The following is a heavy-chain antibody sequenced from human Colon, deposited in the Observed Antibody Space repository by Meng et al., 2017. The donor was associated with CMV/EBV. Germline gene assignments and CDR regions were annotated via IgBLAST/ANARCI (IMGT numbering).Heavy chain of an antibody. CDR3: VRDNARVQGNIPILVVPQGFDY. CDR1: GFTFSSYW. CDR2: IVTTGSAV. Sequence: GESLKISCAASGFTFSSYWMTWVRQAPGRGLEWVASIVTTGSAVYYADSVKDRFTISRDNAKNSLYLQMSSLSAEDTAVYYCVRDNARVQGNIPILVVPQGFDYWGQGTVVAVSS. J-gene: IGHJ4*02. D-gene: IGHD3-22*01. V-gene: IGHV3-21*01.